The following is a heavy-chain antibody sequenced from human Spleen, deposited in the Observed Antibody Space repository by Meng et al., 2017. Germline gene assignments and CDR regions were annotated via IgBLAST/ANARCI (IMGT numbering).Heavy chain of an antibody. CDR3: ARKMIGTGSFDY. CDR2: IYYSGST. J-gene: IGHJ4*02. D-gene: IGHD3-10*01. V-gene: IGHV4-31*03. CDR1: RASVYSGGYY. Sequence: QLHESGPGLLKPSQTLSLTCTVSRASVYSGGYYWSWIRQHPGKGLEWIGHIYYSGSTYYNPSLKSRFSISVDTSKNQFSLNLTSVTAADTAVYYCARKMIGTGSFDYWGQGRLVTVSS.